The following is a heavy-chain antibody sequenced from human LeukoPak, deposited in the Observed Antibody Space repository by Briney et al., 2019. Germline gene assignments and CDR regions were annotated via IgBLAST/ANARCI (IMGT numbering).Heavy chain of an antibody. Sequence: GGSLRLSCAASGFTFSSYAMSWVRQAPGKGLEWVSAISGSGGSTYYADSVKGRFTISRDNSKNTLYLQMNSLRAEDTAVYYCARDEYQLLSSYSYYYGMDVWGQGTTVTVSS. J-gene: IGHJ6*02. CDR3: ARDEYQLLSSYSYYYGMDV. D-gene: IGHD2-2*01. CDR2: ISGSGGST. V-gene: IGHV3-23*01. CDR1: GFTFSSYA.